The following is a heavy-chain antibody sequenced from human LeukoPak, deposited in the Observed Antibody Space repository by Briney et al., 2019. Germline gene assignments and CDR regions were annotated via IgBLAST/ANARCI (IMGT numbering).Heavy chain of an antibody. CDR1: GFTFSSYA. J-gene: IGHJ4*02. V-gene: IGHV3-21*01. Sequence: GGSLRLSCAASGFTFSSYAMNWVRQAPGKGLEWVSSISSSSSYIYYADSVKGRFTISRDNAKNSLYLQMNSLRAEDTAVYYCARDHRSFHLGRYCSGGSCYYSDYWGQGTLVTVSS. CDR3: ARDHRSFHLGRYCSGGSCYYSDY. D-gene: IGHD2-15*01. CDR2: ISSSSSYI.